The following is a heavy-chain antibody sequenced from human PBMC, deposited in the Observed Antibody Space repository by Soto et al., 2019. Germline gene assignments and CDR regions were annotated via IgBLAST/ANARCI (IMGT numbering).Heavy chain of an antibody. CDR1: GYTFTDYY. V-gene: IGHV1-2*02. D-gene: IGHD6-19*01. CDR2: INPNNGVT. J-gene: IGHJ5*02. CDR3: ARGALTVANWFDP. Sequence: QVQLVQSGAEVKKPGASVKVSCKASGYTFTDYYMNWVRQAPGQGLEWMGWINPNNGVTNYAQKFEGRVTMTRDTSISTAYMDVSRLRSDATALYYCARGALTVANWFDPWGQGTQVTVSS.